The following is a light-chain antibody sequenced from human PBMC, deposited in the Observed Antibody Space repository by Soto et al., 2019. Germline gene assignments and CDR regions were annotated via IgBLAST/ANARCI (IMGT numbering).Light chain of an antibody. CDR2: GAS. CDR3: QQYGISPYT. Sequence: EIVLTQSPGTLSLSSGERATLSCRASQSVSSNYLAWYQQKPGQAPRLLIYGASSRATGIPDRFSGSGSGRDFTLTISRLEPEDFAVYYCQQYGISPYTFGQGTKLEIK. J-gene: IGKJ2*01. V-gene: IGKV3-20*01. CDR1: QSVSSNY.